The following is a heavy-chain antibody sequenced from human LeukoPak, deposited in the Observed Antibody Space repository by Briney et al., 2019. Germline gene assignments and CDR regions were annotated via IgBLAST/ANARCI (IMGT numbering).Heavy chain of an antibody. CDR2: INGNGGST. J-gene: IGHJ5*02. CDR1: GFTFDDYG. D-gene: IGHD3-22*01. Sequence: GGSLRLSCAASGFTFDDYGMSLVRQAPGKGLEWVSGINGNGGSTGYADSVKGRFTISRDNAKNSLYLQMNSLRAEDTALYYCARHHHYYDSSGYPQFDPWGQGTLVTVSS. CDR3: ARHHHYYDSSGYPQFDP. V-gene: IGHV3-20*04.